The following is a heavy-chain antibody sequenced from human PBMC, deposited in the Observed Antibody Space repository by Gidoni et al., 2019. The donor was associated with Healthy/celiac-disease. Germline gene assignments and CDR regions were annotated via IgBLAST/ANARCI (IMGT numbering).Heavy chain of an antibody. CDR2: MSGSGGST. CDR1: GFTFSSYA. D-gene: IGHD3-10*01. J-gene: IGHJ4*02. V-gene: IGHV3-23*01. CDR3: AKRGTMVRGGGGFDY. Sequence: EVQLLESGGGLVQPGGSLRLSCAASGFTFSSYAMSRVRKAPGKGLEWVSAMSGSGGSTYSADSVKGRFTISRDNSKNTLYLQMNSLRAEDTAVYYCAKRGTMVRGGGGFDYWGQGTLVTVSS.